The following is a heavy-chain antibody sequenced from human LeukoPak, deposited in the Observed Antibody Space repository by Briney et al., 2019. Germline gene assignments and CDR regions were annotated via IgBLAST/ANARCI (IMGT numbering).Heavy chain of an antibody. J-gene: IGHJ2*01. V-gene: IGHV3-7*01. CDR1: GFTFSRNW. CDR3: ARDIVVAPGAREYFDL. D-gene: IGHD2-2*01. Sequence: GGSLRLSCEASGFTFSRNWMSWVRQAPGKGLEWVANIKQDGNEKYYVDPVRGRFTISRDNAMDSLYLEMNSLRVEDTAVYYCARDIVVAPGAREYFDLWGRGTLVTVSS. CDR2: IKQDGNEK.